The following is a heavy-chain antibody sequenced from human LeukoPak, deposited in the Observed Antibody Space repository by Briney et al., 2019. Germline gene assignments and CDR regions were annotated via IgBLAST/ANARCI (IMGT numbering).Heavy chain of an antibody. CDR3: ARIPLDGSSTSCYGYYYYYMDV. J-gene: IGHJ6*03. CDR2: IYYSGST. D-gene: IGHD2-2*01. V-gene: IGHV4-59*01. CDR1: GGSLSSYY. Sequence: SETLSLTCTVSGGSLSSYYWSWIRQPPGKGLEWIGYIYYSGSTNYNPSLKSRVTMSVDTSKNQFSLKLSSVTAAETAVYYCARIPLDGSSTSCYGYYYYYMDVWGKGTTVTVSS.